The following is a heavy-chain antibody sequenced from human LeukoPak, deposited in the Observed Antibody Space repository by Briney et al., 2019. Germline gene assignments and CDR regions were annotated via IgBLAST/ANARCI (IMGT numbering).Heavy chain of an antibody. V-gene: IGHV4-61*02. CDR3: ARRRVGYFDY. CDR2: IYTSGST. D-gene: IGHD3-10*01. CDR1: GGSISSGSYY. Sequence: PSETLSLTCTVSGGSISSGSYYWSWIRQPAGKGLEWIGRIYTSGSTNYNPSLKSRVTISVDTSKNQFSLKLSSVTAADTAVYYCARRRVGYFDYWGQGTLVTVSS. J-gene: IGHJ4*02.